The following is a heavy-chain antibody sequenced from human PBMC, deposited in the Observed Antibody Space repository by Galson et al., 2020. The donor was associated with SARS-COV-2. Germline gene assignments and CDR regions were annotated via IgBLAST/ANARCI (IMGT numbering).Heavy chain of an antibody. J-gene: IGHJ3*02. Sequence: SETLSLTCTVSGGSISSSSYYWGWIRQPPGKGLEWIGSIYYSGSNYYNPSLKSRVTISVDTSKNQFSLKLSSVTAADTAVYYCARLKRDVVVPAAPSFDIWGQGTMVTVSS. D-gene: IGHD2-2*01. CDR1: GGSISSSSYY. CDR3: ARLKRDVVVPAAPSFDI. CDR2: IYYSGSN. V-gene: IGHV4-39*01.